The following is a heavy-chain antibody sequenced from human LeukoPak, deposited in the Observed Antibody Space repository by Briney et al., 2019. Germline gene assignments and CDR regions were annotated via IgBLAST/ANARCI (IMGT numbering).Heavy chain of an antibody. CDR3: ARTSWSGGAGRIVVVPAAIHWFDP. Sequence: SETLSLTCAVYGGSFSGYYWSWIRQPPGKGLEWIGEINHSGSTNHNPSLKSRVTISVDTSKNKFSLKLSSVTAADTAVYYCARTSWSGGAGRIVVVPAAIHWFDPWGQGTLVTVSS. CDR2: INHSGST. CDR1: GGSFSGYY. D-gene: IGHD2-2*01. J-gene: IGHJ5*02. V-gene: IGHV4-34*01.